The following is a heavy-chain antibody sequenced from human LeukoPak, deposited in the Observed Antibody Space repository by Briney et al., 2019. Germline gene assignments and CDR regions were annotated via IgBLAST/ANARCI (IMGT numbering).Heavy chain of an antibody. J-gene: IGHJ4*02. CDR1: GGSISSYY. D-gene: IGHD6-19*01. V-gene: IGHV4-59*08. CDR3: ARHSIVGQWLVPFDY. CDR2: IYYSGST. Sequence: SETLSLTCTVSGGSISSYYWSWIRQPPGKGLEWIGYIYYSGSTNYNPSLKSRVTISVDTSKNQFSLKLSPVTAADTAVYYCARHSIVGQWLVPFDYWGQGTLVTVSS.